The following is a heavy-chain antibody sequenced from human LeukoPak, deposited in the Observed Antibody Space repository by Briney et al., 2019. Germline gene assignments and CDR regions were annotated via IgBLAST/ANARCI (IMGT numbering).Heavy chain of an antibody. V-gene: IGHV4-34*01. D-gene: IGHD3-22*01. Sequence: SETLSLTCAVYGGSFSGYYWSWIRQPPGKGLEWIGEINHSGSTNYNPSLKSRVTISVNTSKNQFSLKLSSVTAADTAVYYCASLYYDSSGQPFDYWGQGTLVTVSS. CDR1: GGSFSGYY. CDR3: ASLYYDSSGQPFDY. J-gene: IGHJ4*02. CDR2: INHSGST.